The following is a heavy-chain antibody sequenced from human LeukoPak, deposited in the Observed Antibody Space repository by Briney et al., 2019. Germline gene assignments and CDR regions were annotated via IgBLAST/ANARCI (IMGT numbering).Heavy chain of an antibody. CDR1: GGSVSSADYY. J-gene: IGHJ4*02. CDR2: IYQSGGT. Sequence: PSETLSLTCTVSGGSVSSADYYWSWIRHPPGKGLEWIGEIYQSGGTNYNPSLKSRVTISVDKSKNQFSLKLNSVTAADTAVYYCARGDSSGYPDYWGQGTLVTVSS. CDR3: ARGDSSGYPDY. V-gene: IGHV4-61*08. D-gene: IGHD3-22*01.